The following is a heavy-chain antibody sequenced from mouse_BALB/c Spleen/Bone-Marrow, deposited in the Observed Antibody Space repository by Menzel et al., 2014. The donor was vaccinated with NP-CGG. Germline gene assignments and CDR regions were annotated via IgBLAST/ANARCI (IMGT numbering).Heavy chain of an antibody. J-gene: IGHJ4*01. CDR1: GFIFSDYY. V-gene: IGHV5-4*02. CDR2: ISDGGSYT. Sequence: EVQRVESGGGLVKPGGSLKISCAASGFIFSDYYMYWVRQTPEKRLEWVATISDGGSYTSYPDSVKGRFTVSRDNAKNNLYLQMSSLKSEDTAFYYCARTYRPYALDYWGQGSSVTVSS. CDR3: ARTYRPYALDY. D-gene: IGHD2-14*01.